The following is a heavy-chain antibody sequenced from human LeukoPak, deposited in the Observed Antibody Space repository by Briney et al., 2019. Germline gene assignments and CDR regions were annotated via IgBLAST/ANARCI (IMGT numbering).Heavy chain of an antibody. V-gene: IGHV3-9*01. CDR1: GFTFDDYA. J-gene: IGHJ3*02. CDR3: AKGIGGATHDAFDI. D-gene: IGHD1-26*01. CDR2: ISWNSGSI. Sequence: GRSLRLSCAASGFTFDDYAMHWVRQAPGKGLEWVSGISWNSGSIGYADSVKGRFTISRDNAKNPLYLQMNSLRAEDTALYYCAKGIGGATHDAFDIWGQGTMVTVSS.